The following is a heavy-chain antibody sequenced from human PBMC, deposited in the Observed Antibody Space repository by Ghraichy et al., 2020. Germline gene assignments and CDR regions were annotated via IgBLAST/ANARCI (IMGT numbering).Heavy chain of an antibody. D-gene: IGHD2-21*02. V-gene: IGHV3-64D*06. J-gene: IGHJ4*02. Sequence: GGSLRLSCSASGFTFSIYTLHWVRQAPGKGLEYVSAISSNGGSTYYADSVKGRFTISRDNSKNTVYLQMSSLRIEDTAVYYCVKGSVVTAMGLNYWGQGTLVTVSS. CDR3: VKGSVVTAMGLNY. CDR2: ISSNGGST. CDR1: GFTFSIYT.